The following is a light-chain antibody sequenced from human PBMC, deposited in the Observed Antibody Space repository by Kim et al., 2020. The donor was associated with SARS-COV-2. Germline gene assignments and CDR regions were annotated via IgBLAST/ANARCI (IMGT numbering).Light chain of an antibody. CDR2: YSD. V-gene: IGLV1-44*01. Sequence: GQRATHSCSRGGPNNGIAPANSYQHLPVTAPKVLFYYSDQRPSGVPDRFSGSKSGTSASLAISGLQSEDEADYHCAAWDDNLKAVVFGGGTKVTVL. CDR3: AAWDDNLKAVV. J-gene: IGLJ2*01. CDR1: GPNNGIAP.